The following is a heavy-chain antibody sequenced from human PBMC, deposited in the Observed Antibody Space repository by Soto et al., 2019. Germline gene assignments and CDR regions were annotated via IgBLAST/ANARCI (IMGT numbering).Heavy chain of an antibody. CDR1: GGTFSSYA. D-gene: IGHD4-4*01. Sequence: SVKGSCKASGGTFSSYAISWVRQAPGQGLEWMGGIIPIFGTANYAQKFQGRVTITADESTSTAYMELSSLRSEDTAVYYCARVHYSNYYNWFDPWGQGTLVTDS. CDR3: ARVHYSNYYNWFDP. V-gene: IGHV1-69*01. J-gene: IGHJ5*02. CDR2: IIPIFGTA.